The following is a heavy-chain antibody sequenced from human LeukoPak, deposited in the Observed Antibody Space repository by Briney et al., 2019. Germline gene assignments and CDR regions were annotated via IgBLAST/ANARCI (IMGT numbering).Heavy chain of an antibody. CDR1: GGSISSGDYY. CDR2: IYYSGST. Sequence: SETLSLTCTVPGGSISSGDYYWSWIRQPPGKGLEWIGYIYYSGSTYYNPSLKSRVTISVDTSKNQFSLKLSSVTAADTAVYYCASHPIFGVVTPPYCCQGTLVTVSS. V-gene: IGHV4-30-4*08. J-gene: IGHJ4*02. CDR3: ASHPIFGVVTPPY. D-gene: IGHD3-3*01.